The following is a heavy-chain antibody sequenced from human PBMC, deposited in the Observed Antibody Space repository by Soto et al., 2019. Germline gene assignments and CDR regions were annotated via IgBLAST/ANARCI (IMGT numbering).Heavy chain of an antibody. CDR3: AKATATGGGAFEI. Sequence: ETLSLTCTVSGGSISSYDMSWVRQAPGKGLEWVSTILVGGSTHYEDSVTGRFTISRDTSKNTVYLQMNSLTGGDTAVYYCAKATATGGGAFEIYGQGTMVTVSS. J-gene: IGHJ3*02. CDR2: ILVGGST. CDR1: GGSISSYD. D-gene: IGHD2-8*02. V-gene: IGHV3-23*01.